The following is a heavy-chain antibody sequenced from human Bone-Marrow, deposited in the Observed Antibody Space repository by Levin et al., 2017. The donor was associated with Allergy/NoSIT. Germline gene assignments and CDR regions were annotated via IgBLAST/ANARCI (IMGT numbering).Heavy chain of an antibody. D-gene: IGHD1-26*01. Sequence: KPSETLSLTCAVSGGSISNNFYFWGWFRQPPGKGLEWIGSLYYNGNAYYTPSLESRVSMSADMSKNQFSLKMRGVTATDTAVYYCARGLERIVAAETNWFDPWGQGTLVIVSS. CDR2: LYYNGNA. CDR1: GGSISNNFYF. V-gene: IGHV4-39*02. J-gene: IGHJ5*02. CDR3: ARGLERIVAAETNWFDP.